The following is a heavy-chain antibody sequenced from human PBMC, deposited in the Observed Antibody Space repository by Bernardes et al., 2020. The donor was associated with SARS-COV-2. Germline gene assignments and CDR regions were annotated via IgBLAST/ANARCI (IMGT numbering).Heavy chain of an antibody. J-gene: IGHJ3*01. V-gene: IGHV1-18*04. D-gene: IGHD4-4*01. Sequence: ASVKVSCKASGYIFTSHGINWVRQAPGHGLEWMGWIGPYNGNTNYAQKLQGRVTMTTDTSTGTAYLELRSLRSDDTAIYYCAREGPVYDYSNYIGFDFWGQGTMVTVSS. CDR2: IGPYNGNT. CDR3: AREGPVYDYSNYIGFDF. CDR1: GYIFTSHG.